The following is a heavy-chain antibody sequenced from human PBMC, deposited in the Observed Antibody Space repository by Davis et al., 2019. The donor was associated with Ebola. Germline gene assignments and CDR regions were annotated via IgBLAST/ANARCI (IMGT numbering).Heavy chain of an antibody. V-gene: IGHV4-59*12. CDR1: GGSISSYY. D-gene: IGHD3-22*01. Sequence: SETLSLTCTVSGGSISSYYWSWIRQPPGKGLEWIGYIYYSGSTNYNPSLKSRVTISVETSKNQFSLKLSSVTAADTAVYYCARAMYDSSGPADWFDPWGQGTLVTVSS. CDR2: IYYSGST. CDR3: ARAMYDSSGPADWFDP. J-gene: IGHJ5*02.